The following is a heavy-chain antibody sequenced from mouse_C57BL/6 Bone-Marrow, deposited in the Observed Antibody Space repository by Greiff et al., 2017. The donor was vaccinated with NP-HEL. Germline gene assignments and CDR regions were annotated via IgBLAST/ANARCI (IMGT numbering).Heavy chain of an antibody. CDR3: ARRIYYGYDGFAY. CDR2: IYPRRGNT. V-gene: IGHV1-81*01. Sequence: VKLQESGAELARPGASVKLSCKASGYTFTSYGISWVKQRTGQGLEWIGEIYPRRGNTYYNEKFKGKATLTADKSSSTAYMELRSLTSEDSAVYFCARRIYYGYDGFAYWGQGTLVTVSA. CDR1: GYTFTSYG. J-gene: IGHJ3*01. D-gene: IGHD2-2*01.